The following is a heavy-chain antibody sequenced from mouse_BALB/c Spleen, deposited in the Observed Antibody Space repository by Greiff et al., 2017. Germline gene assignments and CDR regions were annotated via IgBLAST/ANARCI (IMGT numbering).Heavy chain of an antibody. CDR2: INPSTGYT. CDR1: GYTFTSYW. Sequence: QVQLQQSGAELAKPGASVKMSCKASGYTFTSYWMHWVKQRPGQGLEWIGYINPSTGYTEYNQKFKDKATLTADKSSSTASMQLSSLTSEDSAVYYCARCYDLYWYFDVWGAGTTVTVSS. CDR3: ARCYDLYWYFDV. D-gene: IGHD2-3*01. J-gene: IGHJ1*01. V-gene: IGHV1-7*01.